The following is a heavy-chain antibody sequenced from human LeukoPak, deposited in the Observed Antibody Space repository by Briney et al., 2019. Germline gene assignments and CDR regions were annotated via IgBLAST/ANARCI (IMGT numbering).Heavy chain of an antibody. CDR2: ISGSGGST. V-gene: IGHV3-23*01. Sequence: QTGGSLRLSCAASGFTFSNYAMNWLRQAPGKGLEWVSSISGSGGSTYFAGSVKGRVTISRDNSKDTMYMQMNSLRVEDTAVYYCAKGGQNYDFWRFDYWGQGSLVTVSS. D-gene: IGHD3-3*01. CDR1: GFTFSNYA. CDR3: AKGGQNYDFWRFDY. J-gene: IGHJ4*02.